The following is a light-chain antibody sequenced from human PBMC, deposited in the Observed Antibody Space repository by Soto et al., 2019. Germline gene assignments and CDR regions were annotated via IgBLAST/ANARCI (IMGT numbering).Light chain of an antibody. CDR2: GAS. Sequence: EIFMTQSPATLSVSPGEKVILSCRASQSVGTTLAWYQQKPGQAPSLLIRGASTRATAVPARFSGSGSGTEFTLTIISLQSEDFAIYYCQQYSASPTFGGGTTLEIK. V-gene: IGKV3-15*01. J-gene: IGKJ4*02. CDR1: QSVGTT. CDR3: QQYSASPT.